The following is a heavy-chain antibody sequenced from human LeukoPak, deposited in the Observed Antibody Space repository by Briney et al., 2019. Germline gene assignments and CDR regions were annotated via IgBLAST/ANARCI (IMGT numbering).Heavy chain of an antibody. J-gene: IGHJ4*02. CDR1: GYTFTGYY. Sequence: ASVKVSCKASGYTFTGYYMHWVRQAPGQGLEWMGWINPNSGGTNYAQKFQGRVTMTRDTSISTAYMELSRLRSDDTAVYYCARDHDFWSGYYPDYWGQGTLVTVSS. V-gene: IGHV1-2*02. CDR2: INPNSGGT. CDR3: ARDHDFWSGYYPDY. D-gene: IGHD3-3*01.